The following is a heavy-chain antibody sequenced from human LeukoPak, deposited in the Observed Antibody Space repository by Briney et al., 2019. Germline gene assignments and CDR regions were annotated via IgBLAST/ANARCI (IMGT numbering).Heavy chain of an antibody. CDR2: IYYSGST. CDR3: ARDSNIARFFI. CDR1: GGSISSYY. Sequence: SETLSLTCTVSGGSISSYYWSWIRQPPGKGLEWIGYIYYSGSTNYNPSLKSRVTISVDTSKNQFSLKLTSVTAADTAVYFCARDSNIARFFIWGQGTLVTVSS. J-gene: IGHJ4*02. D-gene: IGHD4-11*01. V-gene: IGHV4-59*12.